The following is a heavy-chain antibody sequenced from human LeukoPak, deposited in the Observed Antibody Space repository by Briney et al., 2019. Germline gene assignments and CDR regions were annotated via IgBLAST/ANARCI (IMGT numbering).Heavy chain of an antibody. D-gene: IGHD3-10*01. Sequence: TGGSLRLSCAASGFTFDDYAMHWVRHAPGKGLEWVSGISWNSGSIVYADSVKGRFTISRDNAKNSLYLQMNSLRAEDTAVYYCARDHGSMVRGVIGRSSDYSYYYYMDVWGKGTTVTVSS. CDR1: GFTFDDYA. V-gene: IGHV3-9*01. J-gene: IGHJ6*03. CDR3: ARDHGSMVRGVIGRSSDYSYYYYMDV. CDR2: ISWNSGSI.